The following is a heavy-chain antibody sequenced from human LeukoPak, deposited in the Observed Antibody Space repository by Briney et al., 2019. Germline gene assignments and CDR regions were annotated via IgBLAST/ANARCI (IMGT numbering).Heavy chain of an antibody. D-gene: IGHD3-10*01. Sequence: GGSLRLLCAALGFIFSSYSMSWVRHPPGKGLVCVLAISGSGGSTYYADSVRRRFTISRDNSKNTLYLHMNSLRAEDTALYYCATIGAFLWFGELFRGGRDWISDYWGQGTLVTVSS. CDR3: ATIGAFLWFGELFRGGRDWISDY. J-gene: IGHJ4*02. V-gene: IGHV3-23*01. CDR1: GFIFSSYS. CDR2: ISGSGGST.